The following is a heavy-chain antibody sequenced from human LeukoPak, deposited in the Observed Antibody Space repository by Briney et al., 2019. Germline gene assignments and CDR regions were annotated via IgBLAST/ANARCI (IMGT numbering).Heavy chain of an antibody. CDR1: GFTFSSYW. D-gene: IGHD3-16*01. CDR2: INSDETIS. CDR3: LYGGYFQH. V-gene: IGHV3-74*01. Sequence: AGGSLRLSCAASGFTFSSYWMHWVRQAPNQGLMWVSRINSDETISEYVDSVNGRFTISRDNAKDTLYLQMNSLRAEDTAVYFCLYGGYFQHWGQGTLVTVSS. J-gene: IGHJ1*01.